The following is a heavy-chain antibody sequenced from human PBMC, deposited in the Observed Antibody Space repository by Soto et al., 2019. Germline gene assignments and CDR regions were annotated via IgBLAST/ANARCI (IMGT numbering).Heavy chain of an antibody. CDR2: IYYSGST. V-gene: IGHV4-31*03. D-gene: IGHD2-15*01. Sequence: SETLSLTCTVSGGSISSGGYYWSWIRQHPGKGLEWIGYIYYSGSTYYNPSLKSRVTISVDTSKNQFSLKLSSVTAADTAVYYCARVSCSGGSCYLYYFDYWGQGTLVTVSS. CDR3: ARVSCSGGSCYLYYFDY. J-gene: IGHJ4*02. CDR1: GGSISSGGYY.